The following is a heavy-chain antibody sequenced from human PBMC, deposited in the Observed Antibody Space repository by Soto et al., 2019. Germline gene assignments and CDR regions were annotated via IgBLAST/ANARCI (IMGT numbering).Heavy chain of an antibody. J-gene: IGHJ3*02. D-gene: IGHD2-15*01. CDR3: ARVYCSGGSCYSHDAFDI. CDR2: INHSGST. CDR1: GGSFSGYY. V-gene: IGHV4-34*01. Sequence: QVQLQQWGAGLLKPSETLSLTCAVYGGSFSGYYWSWIRQPPGKGLEWIGEINHSGSTNYNPSLKSRVTISVDTSKHQFSLKLSSVTAADSAVYYCARVYCSGGSCYSHDAFDIWGQGTMVTVSS.